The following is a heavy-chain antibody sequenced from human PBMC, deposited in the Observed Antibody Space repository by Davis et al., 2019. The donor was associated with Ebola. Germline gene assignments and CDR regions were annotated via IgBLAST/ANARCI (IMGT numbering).Heavy chain of an antibody. J-gene: IGHJ4*02. CDR2: MVPDGSQI. D-gene: IGHD3-3*01. CDR3: SQFWSGYFDY. Sequence: GGSLRLSCEVSGLSFGNNWMSWVRQAPGKGLEWVANMVPDGSQIYYVDSVRGRFTISRDNAKNSVFLQMNSLRVEDTAVYYCSQFWSGYFDYWGQGALVIVSS. V-gene: IGHV3-7*01. CDR1: GLSFGNNW.